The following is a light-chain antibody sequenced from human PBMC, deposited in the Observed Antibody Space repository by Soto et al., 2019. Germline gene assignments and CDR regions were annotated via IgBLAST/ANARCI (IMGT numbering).Light chain of an antibody. Sequence: EIVFTQSPAILSVSRGAIATLSFSASQSISRSLAWYQQKPGQAPRLIISDASTRATGIPARFSGSGSGTEFPLTISSLQSEDFALYYCHQYNSWPPGTFGQGTKVDIK. J-gene: IGKJ2*01. CDR2: DAS. CDR3: HQYNSWPPGT. CDR1: QSISRS. V-gene: IGKV3-15*01.